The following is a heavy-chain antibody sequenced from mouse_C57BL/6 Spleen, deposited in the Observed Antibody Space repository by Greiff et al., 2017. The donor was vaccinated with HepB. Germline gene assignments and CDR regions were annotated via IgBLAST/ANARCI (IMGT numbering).Heavy chain of an antibody. CDR3: TRRGDYAWFAY. V-gene: IGHV1-15*01. CDR2: IDPETGGT. D-gene: IGHD2-4*01. CDR1: GYTFTDYE. J-gene: IGHJ3*01. Sequence: LQESGAELVRPGASVTLSCKASGYTFTDYEMHWVKQTPVHGLEWIGAIDPETGGTAYNQKFKGKAILTADKSSSTAYMELRSLTSEDSAVYYCTRRGDYAWFAYWGQGTLVTVSA.